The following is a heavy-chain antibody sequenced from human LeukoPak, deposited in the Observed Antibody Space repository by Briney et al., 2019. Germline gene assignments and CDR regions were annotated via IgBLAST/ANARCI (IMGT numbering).Heavy chain of an antibody. CDR2: IFYTGNT. Sequence: SETLSLTCTVSGYSISSGHYWGWIRQSPEKGLEWIGSIFYTGNTYYNPSLNSRVSIAVDTSKNEISLKLISVTAADTAVYYCARDGDFYQYYMDVWGKGTTVIVSS. CDR1: GYSISSGHY. D-gene: IGHD4-17*01. J-gene: IGHJ6*03. V-gene: IGHV4-38-2*02. CDR3: ARDGDFYQYYMDV.